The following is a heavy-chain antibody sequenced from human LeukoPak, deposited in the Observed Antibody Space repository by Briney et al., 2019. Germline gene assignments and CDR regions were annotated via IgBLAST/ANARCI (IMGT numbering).Heavy chain of an antibody. CDR3: VRWSGGNSVDY. V-gene: IGHV4-39*01. J-gene: IGHJ4*02. CDR2: IYYSGST. Sequence: PSETLSLTCTVSGGSVSSSGYYWGWIRQPPGKGLEWIGSIYYSGSTYYNPSLKSRVTISVDTSKNQFSLNLSSVTAADTAVYYCVRWSGGNSVDYWGQGTLVTVSS. CDR1: GGSVSSSGYY. D-gene: IGHD4-23*01.